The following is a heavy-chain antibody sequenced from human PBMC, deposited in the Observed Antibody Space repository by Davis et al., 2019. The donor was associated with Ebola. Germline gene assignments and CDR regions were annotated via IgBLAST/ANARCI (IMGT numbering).Heavy chain of an antibody. CDR3: ARDSSGWYYFDY. CDR1: GYTFTSYT. D-gene: IGHD6-19*01. CDR2: INAGNGNT. V-gene: IGHV1-3*01. Sequence: ASVKVSCKASGYTFTSYTLHWVRQAPGQRLEWMGWINAGNGNTKYSQKFQGRVTITRDTSASTAYMELSSLRSEDTAVYYCARDSSGWYYFDYWGQGTLVTVSS. J-gene: IGHJ4*02.